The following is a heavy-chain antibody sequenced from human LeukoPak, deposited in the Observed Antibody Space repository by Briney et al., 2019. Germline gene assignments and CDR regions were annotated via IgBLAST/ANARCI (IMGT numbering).Heavy chain of an antibody. D-gene: IGHD3-3*02. J-gene: IGHJ4*02. CDR1: GGSISSGGYY. Sequence: SQTLSLTCTVSGGSISSGGYYWSWIRQHPGKGLEWIGYIYYSGSTYYNPSLKSRVTISVDTSKNQFSLKLSSVTAADTAVYYCARVPFLGWLPDYWGQGTLVTVSS. CDR2: IYYSGST. CDR3: ARVPFLGWLPDY. V-gene: IGHV4-31*03.